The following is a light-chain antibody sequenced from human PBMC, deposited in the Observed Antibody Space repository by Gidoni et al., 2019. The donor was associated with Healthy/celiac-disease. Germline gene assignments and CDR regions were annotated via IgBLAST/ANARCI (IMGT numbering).Light chain of an antibody. V-gene: IGKV1-5*01. CDR2: DAS. CDR1: QSISSW. Sequence: DIQMTQAPSTLSASVGDRVTITCRASQSISSWLAWYQQKPGKAPKLLIYDASSLESGVPSRFSGSGSGTDFTLTLSSLQPDDFATYYCQQYNSYSPTFGQXTKVEIK. J-gene: IGKJ1*01. CDR3: QQYNSYSPT.